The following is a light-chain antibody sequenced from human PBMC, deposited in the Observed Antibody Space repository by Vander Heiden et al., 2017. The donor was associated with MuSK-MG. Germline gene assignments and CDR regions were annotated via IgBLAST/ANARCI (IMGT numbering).Light chain of an antibody. CDR3: QSADSSGTYVV. CDR2: KDS. CDR1: ALPKQY. Sequence: SYELTQPPSVSVSPGQTARITCSGDALPKQYAYWYQQKPGQAPVLVIDKDSERPSGIPGRFAGSSSGTTVTLNISGVQAEDEADYYGQSADSSGTYVVFGGGTKLTVL. V-gene: IGLV3-25*03. J-gene: IGLJ2*01.